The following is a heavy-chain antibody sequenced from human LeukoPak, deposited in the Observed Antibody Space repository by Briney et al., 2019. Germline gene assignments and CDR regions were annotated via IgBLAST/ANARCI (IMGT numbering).Heavy chain of an antibody. CDR3: ARVDSYCSGEGCYYYYGMDV. V-gene: IGHV3-33*01. CDR2: IWYDGSNE. D-gene: IGHD2-15*01. J-gene: IGHJ6*02. Sequence: PGGSLRLSCVASGFTFNSYGIRWVRQTPGKGLEWVALIWYDGSNEYYADSVKGRFTISRDNSKNTLYLQMNSLRAEDTAVYYCARVDSYCSGEGCYYYYGMDVWGQGTTVTVSS. CDR1: GFTFNSYG.